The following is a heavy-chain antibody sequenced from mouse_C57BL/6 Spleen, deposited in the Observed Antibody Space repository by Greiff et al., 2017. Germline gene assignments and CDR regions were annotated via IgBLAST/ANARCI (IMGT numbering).Heavy chain of an antibody. V-gene: IGHV1-59*01. J-gene: IGHJ4*01. CDR1: GYTFTSYW. Sequence: VQLQQPGAELVRPGTSVKLSCKASGYTFTSYWMHWVKQRPGQGLEWIGVIDPSDSYTNYNQKFKGKATLTVDTSSSTAYMQLSSLTSEDSAVYYCARRGGDYGREVGYYAMDYWGQGTSVTVSS. CDR3: ARRGGDYGREVGYYAMDY. D-gene: IGHD2-4*01. CDR2: IDPSDSYT.